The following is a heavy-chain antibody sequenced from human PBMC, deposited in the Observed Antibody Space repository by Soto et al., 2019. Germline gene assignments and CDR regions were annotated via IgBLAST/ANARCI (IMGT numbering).Heavy chain of an antibody. CDR2: ISGSGTTT. CDR1: GFTFSNYV. D-gene: IGHD5-12*01. CDR3: SKDPYSGYGSIDY. V-gene: IGHV3-23*01. Sequence: EVQLLESGGDLVQPGGSLRLSCAASGFTFSNYVMNWFRQAPGKGLEWVSAISGSGTTTYYADSVKGRFTISKDNSKNTLYLQMDSLRAEDTAVYYCSKDPYSGYGSIDYWGQGTLVTVSS. J-gene: IGHJ4*02.